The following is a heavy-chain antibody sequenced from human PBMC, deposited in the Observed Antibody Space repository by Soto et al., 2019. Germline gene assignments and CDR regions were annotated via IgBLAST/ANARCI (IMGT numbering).Heavy chain of an antibody. CDR3: ARRSSGGDFDY. CDR2: ISGSGGST. Sequence: EVQLLESGGGLVQPGFTFSSYAMSWVRQAPGKGLEWVSAISGSGGSTYSAASVKGRFTISRDNSKNTVYLQMNSMRADDTAVYYCARRSSGGDFDYWGQGTLVTVSS. J-gene: IGHJ4*02. V-gene: IGHV3-23*01. D-gene: IGHD6-19*01. CDR1: FTFSSYA.